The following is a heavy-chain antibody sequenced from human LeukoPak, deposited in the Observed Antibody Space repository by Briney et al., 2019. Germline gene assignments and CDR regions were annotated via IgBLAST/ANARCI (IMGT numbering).Heavy chain of an antibody. CDR3: ARGKGITMIVARYYFDY. D-gene: IGHD3-22*01. CDR1: GGSFSGYY. V-gene: IGHV4-34*01. J-gene: IGHJ4*02. Sequence: SETLSLTCAVYGGSFSGYYWSWIRQPPGKGLEWIGEINHSGSTNYNPSLKSRVTISVDTSKNQFSLKLNSVTAADTAVYYCARGKGITMIVARYYFDYWGQGTLVTVSS. CDR2: INHSGST.